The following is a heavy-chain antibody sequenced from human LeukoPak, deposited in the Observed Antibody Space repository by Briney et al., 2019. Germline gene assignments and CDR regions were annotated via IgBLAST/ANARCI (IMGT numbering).Heavy chain of an antibody. V-gene: IGHV3-23*01. CDR3: AKDSNYDATGYFDY. J-gene: IGHJ4*02. CDR2: ISGSGGST. Sequence: GGSLRLACAASGFTFSSYAMSWVRQAPGKGLEWVSAISGSGGSTYHADSVKGRFTISRDNSKNTLYLQMNSLRAEDTAVYYCAKDSNYDATGYFDYWGQGTLVTVSS. D-gene: IGHD1-1*01. CDR1: GFTFSSYA.